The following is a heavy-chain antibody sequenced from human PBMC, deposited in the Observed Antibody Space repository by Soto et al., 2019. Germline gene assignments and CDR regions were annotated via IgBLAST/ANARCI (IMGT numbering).Heavy chain of an antibody. Sequence: GGSLRLSCAASGFRFSVFQMNWVRQAPGKGLEWVSSISIGGVDISYYADSVEGRFTISRDNAKNSLYLQMNSLRAEDTAVYYCARGGVLPDYWGQGTLVTVSS. D-gene: IGHD2-8*01. CDR2: ISIGGVDI. CDR1: GFRFSVFQ. V-gene: IGHV3-21*01. J-gene: IGHJ4*02. CDR3: ARGGVLPDY.